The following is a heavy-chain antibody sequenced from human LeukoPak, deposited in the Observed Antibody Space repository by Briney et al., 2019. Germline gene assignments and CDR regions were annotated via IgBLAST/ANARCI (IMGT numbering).Heavy chain of an antibody. CDR3: ARANYGEYAFDI. CDR1: GFTFSSYG. CDR2: IWYDGSNK. J-gene: IGHJ3*02. D-gene: IGHD4-17*01. V-gene: IGHV3-33*01. Sequence: GRSLRLSCAASGFTFSSYGMHWVRQAPGKGLEWVAVIWYDGSNKYYADSVKGRFTISRDNSKNTLYLQMNSLRAEDTAVYYCARANYGEYAFDIWGQGTMVTVSS.